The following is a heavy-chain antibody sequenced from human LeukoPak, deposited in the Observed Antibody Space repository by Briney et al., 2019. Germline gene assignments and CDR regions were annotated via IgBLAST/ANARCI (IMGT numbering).Heavy chain of an antibody. Sequence: GGSLRLSCAASGFTFSSYNMNWVRQAPGKGLEWVSFIGSRSSTKYYADSVKGRFTISRDNAKNSLYLQMNSLRDEDTAVYYCARNFDSWGQGTLVTVSS. V-gene: IGHV3-48*02. CDR2: IGSRSSTK. CDR3: ARNFDS. CDR1: GFTFSSYN. J-gene: IGHJ4*02.